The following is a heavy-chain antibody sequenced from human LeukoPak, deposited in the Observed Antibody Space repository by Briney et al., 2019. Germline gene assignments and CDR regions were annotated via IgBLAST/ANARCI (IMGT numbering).Heavy chain of an antibody. J-gene: IGHJ6*03. Sequence: GGSLRLSCAASGFTFSSYWMSWVRQAPGKGLEWVANIKQDGSEKYYVDSVKGRFTISRDNAKNSLYLQMNSLRAEDTAVYYSARDSPYSSSWYPYYYYYMDVWGKGTTVTISS. CDR3: ARDSPYSSSWYPYYYYYMDV. D-gene: IGHD6-13*01. CDR2: IKQDGSEK. CDR1: GFTFSSYW. V-gene: IGHV3-7*01.